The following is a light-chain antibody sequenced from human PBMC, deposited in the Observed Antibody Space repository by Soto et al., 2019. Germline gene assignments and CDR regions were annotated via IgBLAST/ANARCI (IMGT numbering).Light chain of an antibody. V-gene: IGKV1-5*03. J-gene: IGKJ2*01. CDR2: KAS. CDR1: QSIHSW. Sequence: DFQITPSPSTLSASVGDRVTITCRSSQSIHSWLAWYQQKPGRSPKLLIYKASTLESGVPSRFSGSGSGTEFTLTISSMQPDDFATYYCQQYNTHPYTFGQGTKVDIK. CDR3: QQYNTHPYT.